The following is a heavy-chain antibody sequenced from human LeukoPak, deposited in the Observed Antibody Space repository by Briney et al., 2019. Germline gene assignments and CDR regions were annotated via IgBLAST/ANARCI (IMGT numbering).Heavy chain of an antibody. Sequence: ASVKVSCKASGYTFTGYYMHWVRQAPGQGLEWMGWINPNTGVTNYAQKFQGRLTLTRDTSIITAYMELTRLRSDDTAMYYCARDRTTVTPGYYGMDVWGQGTTLTVSS. J-gene: IGHJ6*02. CDR3: ARDRTTVTPGYYGMDV. V-gene: IGHV1-2*02. CDR2: INPNTGVT. D-gene: IGHD4-17*01. CDR1: GYTFTGYY.